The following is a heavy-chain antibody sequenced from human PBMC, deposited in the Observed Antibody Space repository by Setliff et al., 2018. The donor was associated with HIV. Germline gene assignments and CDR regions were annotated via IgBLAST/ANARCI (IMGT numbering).Heavy chain of an antibody. CDR1: GDSFSGTSYY. CDR3: VRPSLGIGGGSIFHN. Sequence: SETLSLTCTVSGDSFSGTSYYWGWIRQPPGKGLEWIGSIHFSGSTWYTQSLKSRVTIWVDTSKNQFSLKVNPVTAADTAVYYCVRPSLGIGGGSIFHNWGQGTLVTVSS. CDR2: IHFSGST. D-gene: IGHD3-3*01. V-gene: IGHV4-39*01. J-gene: IGHJ4*02.